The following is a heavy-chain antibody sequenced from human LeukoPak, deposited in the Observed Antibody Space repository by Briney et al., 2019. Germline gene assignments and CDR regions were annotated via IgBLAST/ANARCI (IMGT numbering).Heavy chain of an antibody. J-gene: IGHJ5*02. CDR3: ARAILYDP. V-gene: IGHV4-61*02. CDR1: GDSISSGSYY. D-gene: IGHD2-15*01. Sequence: SETLSLTCTVSGDSISSGSYYWSWIRQPAGKGLEWIGRIYSSGSTNYNSFLKSRVTISADTSKNQLSLSLTSVTAADTAVYYCARAILYDPWGQGTLVTVSS. CDR2: IYSSGST.